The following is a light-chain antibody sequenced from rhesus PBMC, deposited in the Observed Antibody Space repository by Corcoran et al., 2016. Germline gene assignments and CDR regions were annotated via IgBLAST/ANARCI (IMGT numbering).Light chain of an antibody. V-gene: IGKV1-44*01. CDR2: VAS. CDR1: QTLSSY. Sequence: DIQMTQSPSSLSASVGDRVTITCRASQTLSSYLAWYQQTPGKVPKLLIYVASSLESGVPSRFSGRGAGTDFTLTISSLQPEDFATYYCQQHNSHPHTFGGGTKVEIK. CDR3: QQHNSHPHT. J-gene: IGKJ4*01.